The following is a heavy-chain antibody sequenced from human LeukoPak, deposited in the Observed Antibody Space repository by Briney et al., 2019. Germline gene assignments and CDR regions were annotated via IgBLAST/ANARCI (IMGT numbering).Heavy chain of an antibody. V-gene: IGHV3-48*01. CDR2: ICSSSSII. CDR1: GFTFSSYS. D-gene: IGHD1-7*01. J-gene: IGHJ3*02. Sequence: GGSLRLSCAASGFTFSSYSMNWVRQAPGKGLEWVSYICSSSSIIYYADSVKGRFTISRDNAKNSLYLQMNSLRAEDTAVYYCARAARYNWNYGDAFDIWGQGTMVTVSS. CDR3: ARAARYNWNYGDAFDI.